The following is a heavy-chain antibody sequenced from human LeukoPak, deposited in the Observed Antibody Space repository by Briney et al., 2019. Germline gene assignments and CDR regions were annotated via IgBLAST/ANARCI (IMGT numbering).Heavy chain of an antibody. D-gene: IGHD6-19*01. V-gene: IGHV3-43*02. CDR2: VGGDGNT. Sequence: GGSLRLSCAASGFIFRNYAMHWVRQAPGKGLEWVSLVGGDGNTFYAGSVKGRFTLSRDNNKNSLHLQMNSLTTEDTAFYYCIKDSGRGWYFDLWGQGALVTVSS. CDR1: GFIFRNYA. J-gene: IGHJ4*02. CDR3: IKDSGRGWYFDL.